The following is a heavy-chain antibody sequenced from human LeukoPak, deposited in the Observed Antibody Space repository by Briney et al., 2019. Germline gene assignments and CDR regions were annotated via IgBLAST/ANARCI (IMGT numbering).Heavy chain of an antibody. J-gene: IGHJ4*02. CDR1: GGSFSCYY. V-gene: IGHV4-34*01. Sequence: PSETLSLTCAVYGGSFSCYYWSWIRQPPGKGLELIGEINHSGSTNYNPSLKSRVTISVDTSKNQFSLKLSSVTAADTAVYYCARGGVQYYDILTGYYTNYFDYWGQGTLVTVSS. D-gene: IGHD3-9*01. CDR3: ARGGVQYYDILTGYYTNYFDY. CDR2: INHSGST.